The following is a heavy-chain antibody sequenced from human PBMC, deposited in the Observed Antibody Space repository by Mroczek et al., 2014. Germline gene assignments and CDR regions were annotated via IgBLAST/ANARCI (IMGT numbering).Heavy chain of an antibody. CDR2: IFSNDDK. CDR3: ARIGGAVAGSGDFYYYYGLDV. V-gene: IGHV2-26*01. CDR1: GFSLSNARMG. J-gene: IGHJ6*02. Sequence: QVTLKESGPVLVKPTETLTLTCTVSGFSLSNARMGVSWIRQSPGKALEWLAHIFSNDDKSYTTSLKRRLTISKDTSKSQVVLTMTNMDPVDTATYYCARIGGAVAGSGDFYYYYGLDVWGQGTTVTVSS. D-gene: IGHD3-10*01.